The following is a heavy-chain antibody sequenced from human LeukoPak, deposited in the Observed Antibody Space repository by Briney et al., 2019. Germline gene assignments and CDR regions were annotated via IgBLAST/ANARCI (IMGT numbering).Heavy chain of an antibody. V-gene: IGHV4-59*01. J-gene: IGHJ4*02. D-gene: IGHD4-17*01. Sequence: SETLSLTCTVSGGSISSYYWSWTRQPPGKGLEWIGYIYYSGSTNYNPSLKSRVTISVDTSKNQFSLKLSSVTAADTAVYYCATSDYGDYGPFDYWGQGTLVTVSS. CDR2: IYYSGST. CDR3: ATSDYGDYGPFDY. CDR1: GGSISSYY.